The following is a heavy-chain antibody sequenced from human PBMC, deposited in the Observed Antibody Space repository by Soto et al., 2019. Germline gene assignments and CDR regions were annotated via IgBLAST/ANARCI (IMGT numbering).Heavy chain of an antibody. J-gene: IGHJ4*02. CDR1: GFTFSTFA. CDR3: ARDRSTIYGVVTPIDY. V-gene: IGHV3-48*02. Sequence: PGGSLRLSCAASGFTFSTFAMSWVRRAPGKGLEWISYISSGGDTIYYADSVRGRFTVSRDNTKNSLYLQMDSLRDEDTAVYYCARDRSTIYGVVTPIDYWGQGTLVTVSS. CDR2: ISSGGDTI. D-gene: IGHD3-3*01.